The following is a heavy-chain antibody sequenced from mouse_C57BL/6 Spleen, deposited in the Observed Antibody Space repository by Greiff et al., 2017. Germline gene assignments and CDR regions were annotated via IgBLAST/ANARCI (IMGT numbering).Heavy chain of an antibody. CDR1: GFTFSSYA. Sequence: EVQVVESGGGLVKPGGSLKLSCAASGFTFSSYAMSWVRQTPEKRLEWVATISDGGSYTYYPDNVKGRFTISRDNAKNNLYLQMSHLTSEDTAMYYCARDRGGNYGYFDVWGTGTTVTVSS. V-gene: IGHV5-4*01. J-gene: IGHJ1*03. D-gene: IGHD1-1*01. CDR2: ISDGGSYT. CDR3: ARDRGGNYGYFDV.